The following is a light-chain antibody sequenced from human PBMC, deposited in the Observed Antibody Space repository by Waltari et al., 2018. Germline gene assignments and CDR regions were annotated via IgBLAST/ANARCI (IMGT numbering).Light chain of an antibody. CDR2: GAS. CDR3: KHYVRLPAT. V-gene: IGKV3-20*01. CDR1: QSVSRA. Sequence: EIVLTQSPGSLSSSPGERVTLSCRTIQSVSRALAWYQQKPGQAPRLLIFGASNRATGIPDRFSVSGSETDFSLTISILYPKDLPIYYFKHYVRLPATF. J-gene: IGKJ1*01.